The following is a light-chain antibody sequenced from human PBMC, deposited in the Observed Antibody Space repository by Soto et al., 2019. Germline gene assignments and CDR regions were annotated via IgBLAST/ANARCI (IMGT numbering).Light chain of an antibody. CDR3: QQSYTTPWT. V-gene: IGKV1-39*01. Sequence: DLQMAQFPSSLSAAVGVIYTSTCXASQAIGNDLNWYQRRPGKAPNLLIFDASTLQTGVPSRFSGSGSGTHFTLTINGLQPEDSSIYYCQQSYTTPWTFGQGTKVDI. CDR2: DAS. CDR1: QAIGND. J-gene: IGKJ1*01.